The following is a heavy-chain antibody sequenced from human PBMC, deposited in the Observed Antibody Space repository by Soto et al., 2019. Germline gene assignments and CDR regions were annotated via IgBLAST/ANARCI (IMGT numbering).Heavy chain of an antibody. CDR3: ARERSYYYGSGADFDY. V-gene: IGHV3-30*03. CDR2: ISYDGSNK. D-gene: IGHD3-10*01. J-gene: IGHJ4*02. CDR1: GFTFSSYG. Sequence: QVQLVESGGGVVQPGRSLRLSCAASGFTFSSYGMHWVRQAPGKGLEWVAVISYDGSNKYYADSVKGRFTISRDNSKNTLYLQMNSLRAEDTAVYYCARERSYYYGSGADFDYWGQGTLVTVSS.